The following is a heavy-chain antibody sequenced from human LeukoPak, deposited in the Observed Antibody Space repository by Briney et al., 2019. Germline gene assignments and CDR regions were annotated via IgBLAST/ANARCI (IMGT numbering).Heavy chain of an antibody. J-gene: IGHJ4*02. V-gene: IGHV4-38-2*02. CDR1: GYSISSGYY. CDR2: IYHSGST. CDR3: ARVSAGSSGYYLYYFDY. Sequence: SETLSLTCTVSGYSISSGYYWGWIRQPPGKGLEWIGSIYHSGSTYYNPSLKSRVTISVDTSKNQFSLKLRSVTAADTAVYYCARVSAGSSGYYLYYFDYWGQGTLVTVSS. D-gene: IGHD3-22*01.